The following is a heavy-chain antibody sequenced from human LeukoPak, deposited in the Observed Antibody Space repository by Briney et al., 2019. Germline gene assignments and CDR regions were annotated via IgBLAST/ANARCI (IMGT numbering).Heavy chain of an antibody. CDR3: ARAGGSSWYVSLYY. D-gene: IGHD6-13*01. CDR2: IIHIIGTP. Sequence: SVKVSCKASGGTFSSNVISWVRQAPGQGLEWMGRIIHIIGTPDYAQKFQGRVTITADKSTNTAYMELTSLKYEDTAVYYCARAGGSSWYVSLYYWGQGTLVTVSS. J-gene: IGHJ4*02. V-gene: IGHV1-69*04. CDR1: GGTFSSNV.